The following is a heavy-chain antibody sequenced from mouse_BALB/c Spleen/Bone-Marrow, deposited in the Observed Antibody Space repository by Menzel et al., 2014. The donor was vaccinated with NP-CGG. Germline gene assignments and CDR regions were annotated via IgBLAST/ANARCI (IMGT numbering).Heavy chain of an antibody. D-gene: IGHD2-4*01. Sequence: VKLMESGAELVRPGASVKLSCKASGYTFTSYWMNWVKQRPEQGLEWIGRIDPYDSETHYNQKFKDKAILTVDKSSSTAYMQLSSLTSEDSAVYYCARGRDYDVFAYWGRGTLVTVSA. CDR3: ARGRDYDVFAY. V-gene: IGHV1-52*01. CDR1: GYTFTSYW. CDR2: IDPYDSET. J-gene: IGHJ3*01.